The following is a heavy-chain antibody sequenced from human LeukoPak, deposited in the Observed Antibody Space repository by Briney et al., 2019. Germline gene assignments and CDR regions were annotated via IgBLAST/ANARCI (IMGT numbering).Heavy chain of an antibody. CDR2: INDNGGRT. CDR3: AKDTRDREAAASRGYYFDC. D-gene: IGHD6-13*01. Sequence: GGSLRLSCAASGFTFSSYAMNWVRQSPGKGLEWVSGINDNGGRTYYADSVKGRFTISRDNSKNTLYLQMNSLRAEDTALYYCAKDTRDREAAASRGYYFDCWGQGTLVSVSS. CDR1: GFTFSSYA. J-gene: IGHJ4*02. V-gene: IGHV3-23*01.